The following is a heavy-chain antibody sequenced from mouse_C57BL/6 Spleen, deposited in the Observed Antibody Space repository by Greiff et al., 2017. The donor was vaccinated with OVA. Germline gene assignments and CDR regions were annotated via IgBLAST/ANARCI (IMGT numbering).Heavy chain of an antibody. CDR3: ARDNGRSYSMDY. V-gene: IGHV5-16*01. J-gene: IGHJ4*01. CDR1: GFTFSDYY. CDR2: INYDGSST. Sequence: EVQLVESEGGLVQPGSSMKLSCTASGFTFSDYYMAWVRQVPEKGLEWVANINYDGSSTYYLDSLKSRFIISRDNATNILYLQMSSLKSEDTATYYCARDNGRSYSMDYWGQGTSVTVSS. D-gene: IGHD1-1*01.